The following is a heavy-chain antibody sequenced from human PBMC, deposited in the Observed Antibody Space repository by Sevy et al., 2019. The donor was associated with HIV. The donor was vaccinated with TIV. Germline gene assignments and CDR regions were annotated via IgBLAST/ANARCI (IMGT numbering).Heavy chain of an antibody. CDR2: LGGSGVST. CDR1: GFTFSTYG. V-gene: IGHV3-23*01. D-gene: IGHD3-22*01. CDR3: AKAGGHSDDSSGYIDH. Sequence: GGSLRLSCAASGFTFSTYGMSWVRLAPVKGLEWVSRLGGSGVSTDYADFVKGRLTFSRDNSRTTMYLQMNSLRVEDTAVYFCAKAGGHSDDSSGYIDHWGQGTLVTVSS. J-gene: IGHJ4*02.